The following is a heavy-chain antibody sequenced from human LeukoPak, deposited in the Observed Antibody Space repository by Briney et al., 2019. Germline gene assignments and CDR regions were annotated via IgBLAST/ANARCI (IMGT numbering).Heavy chain of an antibody. J-gene: IGHJ6*03. CDR2: INWNGGST. CDR3: ARRYSSSSYEYYYYYMDV. Sequence: GGPLRLSCAASGFTFSSYWMHWVRQAPGKGLEWVSGINWNGGSTGYADSVKGRFTISRDNAKNSLYLQMNSLRAEDTALYYCARRYSSSSYEYYYYYMDVWGKGTTVTVSS. D-gene: IGHD6-6*01. CDR1: GFTFSSYW. V-gene: IGHV3-20*04.